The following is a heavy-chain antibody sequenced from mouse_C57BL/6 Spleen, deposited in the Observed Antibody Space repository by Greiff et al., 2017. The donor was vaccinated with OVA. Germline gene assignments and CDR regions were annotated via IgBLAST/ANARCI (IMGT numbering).Heavy chain of an antibody. CDR3: ARGGETGFYYFDY. J-gene: IGHJ2*01. Sequence: EVMLVESGGGLVKPGGSLKLSCAASGFTFSSYAMSWVRQTPEKRLEWVATISDGGSYTYYPDNVKGRFTISRDNAKNNLYLQMSHLKSEDTAMYYCARGGETGFYYFDYWGQGTTLTVSS. CDR2: ISDGGSYT. V-gene: IGHV5-4*03. D-gene: IGHD4-1*01. CDR1: GFTFSSYA.